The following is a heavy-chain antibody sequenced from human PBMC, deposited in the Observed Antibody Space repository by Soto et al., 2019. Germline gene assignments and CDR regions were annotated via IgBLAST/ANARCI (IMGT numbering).Heavy chain of an antibody. CDR3: ARKSRRRHDYGGNSWAFDI. CDR1: GGSISSGDYY. V-gene: IGHV4-30-4*01. J-gene: IGHJ3*02. CDR2: IYYSGST. Sequence: QVQLQESGPGLVKPSQTLSLTCTVSGGSISSGDYYWSWIRQPPGKGLEWIGYIYYSGSTYYNPSLKSRVTISVDTSKNQFSLKLSSVTAADTAVYYCARKSRRRHDYGGNSWAFDIWGQGTMVTVSS. D-gene: IGHD4-17*01.